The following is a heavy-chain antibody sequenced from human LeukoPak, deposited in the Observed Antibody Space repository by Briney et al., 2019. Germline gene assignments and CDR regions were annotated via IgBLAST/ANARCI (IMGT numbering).Heavy chain of an antibody. CDR3: ASSFGPAASDV. J-gene: IGHJ6*04. CDR2: ISSSGSTI. V-gene: IGHV3-11*01. CDR1: GFTFSDYY. Sequence: KPGGSLRLSCAASGFTFSDYYMSWIRQAPGKGLGWVSYISSSGSTIYYADSVKGRFTISRDNAKNSLYLQMSSLRAEDTAVYYCASSFGPAASDVWGKGTTVTVSS. D-gene: IGHD2-2*01.